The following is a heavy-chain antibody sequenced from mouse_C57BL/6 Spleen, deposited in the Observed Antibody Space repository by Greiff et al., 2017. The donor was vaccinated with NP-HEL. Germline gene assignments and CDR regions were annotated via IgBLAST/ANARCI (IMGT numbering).Heavy chain of an antibody. Sequence: EVQVVESGGGLVKPGGSLKLSCAASGFTFSDYGMHWVRQAPEKGLEWVAYISSGSSTIYYADTVKGRFPISRDNAKNTLFLQMTSLRSEDTAMYYCATNPGVLDSSGSFFDYWGQGTTLTVSS. J-gene: IGHJ2*01. V-gene: IGHV5-17*01. CDR3: ATNPGVLDSSGSFFDY. CDR2: ISSGSSTI. D-gene: IGHD3-2*02. CDR1: GFTFSDYG.